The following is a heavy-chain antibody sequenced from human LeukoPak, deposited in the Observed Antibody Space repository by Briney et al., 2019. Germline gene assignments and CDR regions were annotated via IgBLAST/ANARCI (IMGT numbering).Heavy chain of an antibody. CDR2: ISYDRSHK. D-gene: IGHD2-15*01. Sequence: GGSLRLSCAASGFTFSSYGMHWVRQAPGKGLEWVAVISYDRSHKYYADSVKGRFTISRDNSKNTLDLLLNSLRPEDTAVYYCAKERVVAATYYYAMDVWGKGTTVTVSS. V-gene: IGHV3-30*18. J-gene: IGHJ6*04. CDR3: AKERVVAATYYYAMDV. CDR1: GFTFSSYG.